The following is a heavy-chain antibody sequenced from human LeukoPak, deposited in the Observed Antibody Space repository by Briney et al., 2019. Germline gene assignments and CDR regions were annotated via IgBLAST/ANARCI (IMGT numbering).Heavy chain of an antibody. J-gene: IGHJ3*02. CDR3: ARERGGSGSYDAFDI. Sequence: SETLSLTCAVYGGSFSGYYWSWIRQPPGKGLEWIGEINHSGSTNYNPSLKSRVTISVDTSKNQFSLKLSSVTAADTAVYYCARERGGSGSYDAFDIWGQGTMVTVSS. CDR1: GGSFSGYY. CDR2: INHSGST. V-gene: IGHV4-34*01. D-gene: IGHD3-10*01.